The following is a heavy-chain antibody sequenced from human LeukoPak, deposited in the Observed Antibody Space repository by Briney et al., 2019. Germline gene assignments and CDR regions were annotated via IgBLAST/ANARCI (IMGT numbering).Heavy chain of an antibody. J-gene: IGHJ1*01. CDR1: GGSISSSSYY. Sequence: SETLSLTCTVSGGSISSSSYYWGWIRQPPGKGLEWIGSIYYSGSTYYNPSLKSRVTISVDTSKNQFSLKLSSVTAADTAVYYCARTYGSGSYDLQSAEYFQHWGQGTLVTVSS. CDR2: IYYSGST. V-gene: IGHV4-39*01. CDR3: ARTYGSGSYDLQSAEYFQH. D-gene: IGHD3-10*01.